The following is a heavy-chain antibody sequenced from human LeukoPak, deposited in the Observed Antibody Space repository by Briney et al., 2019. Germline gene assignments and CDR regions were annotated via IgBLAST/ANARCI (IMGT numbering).Heavy chain of an antibody. CDR2: ISAGSGNT. CDR1: GDSSRTNA. D-gene: IGHD1-1*01. Sequence: GATVKVSCKASGDSSRTNAIVWIRQAPGQRLEWMGWISAGSGNTKLSQKFQDRLSITRDTAASTVYMELSSLRSGDTAVYFCARERDDDPFDIWGRGTLVIVSS. J-gene: IGHJ3*02. CDR3: ARERDDDPFDI. V-gene: IGHV1-3*01.